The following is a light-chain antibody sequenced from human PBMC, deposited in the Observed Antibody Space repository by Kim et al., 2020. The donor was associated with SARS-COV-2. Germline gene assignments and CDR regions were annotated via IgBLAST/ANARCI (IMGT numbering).Light chain of an antibody. CDR2: EVT. CDR3: CSYAGSSTWL. CDR1: SSDVGSYKH. V-gene: IGLV2-23*02. J-gene: IGLJ3*02. Sequence: QSALTQPASVSGSPGQSITISCTGTSSDVGSYKHVSWYQEYPGKAPKLVIFEVTRRPSGVSNRFSGSKSGNTASLTISGLQAEDEADYYCCSYAGSSTWLFGGGTQLTVL.